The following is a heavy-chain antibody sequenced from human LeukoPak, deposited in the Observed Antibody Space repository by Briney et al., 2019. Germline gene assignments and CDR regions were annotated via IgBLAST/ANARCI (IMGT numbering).Heavy chain of an antibody. D-gene: IGHD2-21*02. CDR2: VSETGDII. J-gene: IGHJ4*02. CDR1: GFIFTNYA. Sequence: GTSLRLSCAATGFIFTNYAMTWVRQAPGKGLEWVSSVSETGDIIYHADSVKGRFTVSRDNSKNTLYLQMNSLRAEDTAVYYCAKFPDLYCGGDCGGSPVEFDYWGQGTLVTVSS. V-gene: IGHV3-23*01. CDR3: AKFPDLYCGGDCGGSPVEFDY.